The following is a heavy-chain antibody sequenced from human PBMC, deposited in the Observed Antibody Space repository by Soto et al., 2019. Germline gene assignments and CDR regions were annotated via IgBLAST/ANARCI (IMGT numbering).Heavy chain of an antibody. CDR3: AKMPESIAARPRWCDP. CDR2: ISYDGSNK. Sequence: QVQLVESGGGVVQPGRSLRLSCAASGFTFSSYGMHWVRQAPGKGLEGVAVISYDGSNKYYADSVKGRFTISRDNSKNTLYLQMNRLRAEDTAVYYCAKMPESIAARPRWCDPLGQGTLVTVSS. J-gene: IGHJ5*02. V-gene: IGHV3-30*18. CDR1: GFTFSSYG. D-gene: IGHD6-6*01.